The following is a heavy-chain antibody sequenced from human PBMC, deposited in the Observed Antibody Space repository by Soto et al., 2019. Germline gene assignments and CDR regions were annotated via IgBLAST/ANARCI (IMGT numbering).Heavy chain of an antibody. CDR2: ISSGGSTI. D-gene: IGHD3-16*02. J-gene: IGHJ4*02. Sequence: EVQLVESGGGLVQPGGSLRLSCAASGFTFSSYEMNWVRQAPGKGLEWVSYISSGGSTIYYADSVRGRVTISRDNAKNSLHLQMNSLRAEDTAVYDCARDDSGYPSYFHYWGQGTLVTVSS. CDR1: GFTFSSYE. V-gene: IGHV3-48*03. CDR3: ARDDSGYPSYFHY.